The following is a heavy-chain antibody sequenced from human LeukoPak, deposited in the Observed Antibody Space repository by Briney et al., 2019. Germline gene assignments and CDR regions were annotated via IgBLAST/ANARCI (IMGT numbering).Heavy chain of an antibody. CDR2: ISSSSSYI. CDR1: GFTFSSYS. V-gene: IGHV3-21*01. CDR3: VREGTRWSTNFDY. J-gene: IGHJ4*02. D-gene: IGHD1-1*01. Sequence: GGSPRLSCAASGFTFSSYSMNWVRQAPGKGLEWVSSISSSSSYIYYADSVKGRFTISRDNAKNSLYLQMNSLRAEDTAVYYCVREGTRWSTNFDYWGQGTLVTVSS.